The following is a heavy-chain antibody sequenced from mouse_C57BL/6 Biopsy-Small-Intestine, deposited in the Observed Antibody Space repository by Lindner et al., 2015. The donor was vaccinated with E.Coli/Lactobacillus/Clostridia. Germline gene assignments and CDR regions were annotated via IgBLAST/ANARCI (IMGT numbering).Heavy chain of an antibody. V-gene: IGHV1-39*01. D-gene: IGHD2-10*01. CDR2: INPYYGST. CDR3: ARSYDGAWFAY. CDR1: GYSFTGYN. Sequence: VQLQESGAELVKPGASVKISCKASGYSFTGYNMNWVKQSHGKSLEWIGNINPYYGSTSYNQKFKGKATLTVDKSSSTAYMQLNSLTSEDSAVYYCARSYDGAWFAYWGQGTLVTVSA. J-gene: IGHJ3*01.